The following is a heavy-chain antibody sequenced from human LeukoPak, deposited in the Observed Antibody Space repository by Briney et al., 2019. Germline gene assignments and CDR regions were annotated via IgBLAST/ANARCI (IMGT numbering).Heavy chain of an antibody. Sequence: GGSLRLSCVASGLTFDNYAMHWVRQAPGKGLEWIPGISWNSATIAYADSVKGRFTISRDNAKNSLYLQMNSLRAEDTALYYCAKDVGDYPSTCFDPWGQGTLVTVSS. V-gene: IGHV3-9*01. CDR1: GLTFDNYA. CDR3: AKDVGDYPSTCFDP. D-gene: IGHD4-17*01. J-gene: IGHJ5*02. CDR2: ISWNSATI.